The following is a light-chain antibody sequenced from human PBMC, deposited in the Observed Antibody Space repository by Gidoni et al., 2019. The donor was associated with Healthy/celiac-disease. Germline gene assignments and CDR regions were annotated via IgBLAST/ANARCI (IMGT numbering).Light chain of an antibody. CDR2: GAS. CDR1: QSVSSSY. CDR3: QQYGSSLLWT. J-gene: IGKJ1*01. V-gene: IGKV3-20*01. Sequence: EIVLTQSPGTLSLSPGERATLSCRASQSVSSSYLAWYQQKPGQAPRLLIYGASSRATGIPDRFSGSGSGTDFTLTISRLEPEEYAVYYCQQYGSSLLWTFXXXTKVEIK.